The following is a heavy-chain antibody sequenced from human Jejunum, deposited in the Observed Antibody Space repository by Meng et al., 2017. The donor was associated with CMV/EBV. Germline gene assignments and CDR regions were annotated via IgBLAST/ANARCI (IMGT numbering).Heavy chain of an antibody. J-gene: IGHJ4*02. D-gene: IGHD3-16*01. V-gene: IGHV5-51*01. CDR2: IYPGDSDT. CDR3: ARRLEASESFDF. CDR1: GYNFDTYW. Sequence: RVSGYNFDTYWIGWVRQTPGKGLEWMGVIYPGDSDTRYSPSFQGQVTISADKSISTAYLQWSSLKASDTAVYYCARRLEASESFDFWGQGRLVTVSS.